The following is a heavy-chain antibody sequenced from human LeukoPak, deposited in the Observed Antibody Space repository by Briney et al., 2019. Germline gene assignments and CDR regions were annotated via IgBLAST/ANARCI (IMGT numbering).Heavy chain of an antibody. J-gene: IGHJ6*03. D-gene: IGHD2-2*01. CDR3: AGRSTGYYYYHMDV. Sequence: ASVKVSCKASGYTFTGYYMHWVRQAPGQGLEWMGWINPNSGGTNYAQKFQGRVTMTRDTSISTAYMELSRLRSDDTAVYYCAGRSTGYYYYHMDVWGKGTTVTVSS. CDR2: INPNSGGT. V-gene: IGHV1-2*02. CDR1: GYTFTGYY.